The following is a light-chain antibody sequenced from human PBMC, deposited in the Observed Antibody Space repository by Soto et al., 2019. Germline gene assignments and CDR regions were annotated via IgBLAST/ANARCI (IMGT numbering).Light chain of an antibody. J-gene: IGKJ5*01. CDR1: QSVGSS. CDR3: QQYNKWPPIT. CDR2: GAS. V-gene: IGKV3-15*01. Sequence: EIVMSQSPATLSVSPGERATLSCRASQSVGSSLAWYQQIPGQAPRLLIYGASTRATGISARFSGSGSGTEFTLTISSLQSEDFAVYYCQQYNKWPPITFGQGTRLEIK.